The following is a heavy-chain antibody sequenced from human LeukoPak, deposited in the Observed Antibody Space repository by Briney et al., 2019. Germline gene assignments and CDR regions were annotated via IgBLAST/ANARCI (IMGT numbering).Heavy chain of an antibody. D-gene: IGHD3-10*01. J-gene: IGHJ4*02. V-gene: IGHV4-34*01. CDR3: ASTGYGSGSYYMYYFDY. CDR1: GGSFSGYY. CDR2: ISKGGST. Sequence: SETLSLTCAVYGGSFSGYYWSWIRQPPGKGLEWIGRISKGGSTNYNPSLKSRVTISVDTSKNQFSLKLSSVTAADTAVYYCASTGYGSGSYYMYYFDYWGQGTLVTVSS.